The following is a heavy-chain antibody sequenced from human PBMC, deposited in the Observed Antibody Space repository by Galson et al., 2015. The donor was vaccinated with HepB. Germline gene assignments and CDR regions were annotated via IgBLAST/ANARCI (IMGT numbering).Heavy chain of an antibody. CDR2: ISSSGSTI. Sequence: SLRLSCAASGFTFSDYYMSWIRQAPGKGLEWVSYISSSGSTIYYADSVKGRFTISRDNAKNSLYLQMNSLRAEDTAVYYCARDLYSSSPMGSENYFDYWGQGTLVTVSS. CDR1: GFTFSDYY. J-gene: IGHJ4*02. V-gene: IGHV3-11*01. D-gene: IGHD6-6*01. CDR3: ARDLYSSSPMGSENYFDY.